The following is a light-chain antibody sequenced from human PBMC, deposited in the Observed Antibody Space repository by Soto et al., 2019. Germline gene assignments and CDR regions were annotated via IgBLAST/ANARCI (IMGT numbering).Light chain of an antibody. J-gene: IGKJ1*01. CDR3: QQYNNWPPWT. CDR1: QSVSSN. Sequence: EIVMTQSPATLSMSPGERATLSCRASQSVSSNLAWYQQKPGQAPRLLIYGASTRATGIPARFSGSGYGTEFTLTISSLQSEDFAVYYCQQYNNWPPWTVGQGTKVEIK. CDR2: GAS. V-gene: IGKV3-15*01.